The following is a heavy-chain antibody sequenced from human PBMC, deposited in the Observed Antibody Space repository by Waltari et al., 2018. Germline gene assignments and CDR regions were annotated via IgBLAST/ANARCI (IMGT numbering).Heavy chain of an antibody. Sequence: QVQLQESGPGLVKPSGTLSLTCAVSGGSISSSHWWSWVRQPPGKGLEWIGEIYHSGSTNYNPSLKSRVTISVDKSKNQFSLKLSSVTAADTAVYYCARVWGILTGYYRYYYYGMDVWGQGTTVTVSS. CDR1: GGSISSSHW. V-gene: IGHV4-4*02. CDR3: ARVWGILTGYYRYYYYGMDV. J-gene: IGHJ6*02. CDR2: IYHSGST. D-gene: IGHD3-9*01.